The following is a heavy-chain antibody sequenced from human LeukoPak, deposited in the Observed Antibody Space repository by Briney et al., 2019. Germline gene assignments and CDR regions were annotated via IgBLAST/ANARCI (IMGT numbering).Heavy chain of an antibody. Sequence: ASVKVSCKASGYTFTGYYMHWVRQAPGQGLEWMGWINPNSGGTNYAQKFRGRVTMTRDTSISTAYMELSRLRSDDTAVYYCARYWAGTMSPYDAFDIWGQGTMVTVSS. CDR2: INPNSGGT. CDR3: ARYWAGTMSPYDAFDI. CDR1: GYTFTGYY. J-gene: IGHJ3*02. V-gene: IGHV1-2*02. D-gene: IGHD1-1*01.